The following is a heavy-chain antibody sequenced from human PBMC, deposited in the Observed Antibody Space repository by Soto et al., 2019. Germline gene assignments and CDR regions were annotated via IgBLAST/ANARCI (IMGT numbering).Heavy chain of an antibody. Sequence: GESLKISCQCSGYTFSNFWIAWVRQLPGKGLEWLGIIYPGDYETRYSPSFHGKVTISADRSIGTAYLQWSSLEASDSAFWFCGGSPRSSQCFECWGQGGLVSVYS. CDR2: IYPGDYET. CDR1: GYTFSNFW. CDR3: GGSPRSSQCFEC. D-gene: IGHD6-13*01. J-gene: IGHJ4*02. V-gene: IGHV5-51*01.